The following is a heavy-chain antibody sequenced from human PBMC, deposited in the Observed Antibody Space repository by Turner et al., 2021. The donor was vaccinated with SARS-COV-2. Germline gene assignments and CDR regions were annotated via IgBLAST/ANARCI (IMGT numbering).Heavy chain of an antibody. CDR2: IYYRGSN. CDR1: GDSISSDNYY. D-gene: IGHD3-22*01. Sequence: QLQLQESGPGLVKPSETLSLSCTVSGDSISSDNYYRGWIRQPPGKGLEWTGSIYYRGSNNYNPSLKSRVTISVDTSKNQFSLRLSSLTAADTAVYYCASHYYYDSSGPSNWFDPWGQGTLVTVSS. CDR3: ASHYYYDSSGPSNWFDP. J-gene: IGHJ5*02. V-gene: IGHV4-39*01.